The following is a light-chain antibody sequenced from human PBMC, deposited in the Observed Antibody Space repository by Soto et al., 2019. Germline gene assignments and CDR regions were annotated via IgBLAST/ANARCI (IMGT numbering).Light chain of an antibody. CDR3: RQSYRTTQT. J-gene: IGKJ1*01. CDR2: AAS. CDR1: QSISSY. V-gene: IGKV1-39*01. Sequence: IQKTQSPSSLPASVGDSVTITCRPSQSISSYLNWYQLKQGKAPKLXIYAASSLQSGVPSVVGGSGAGTDFTRTISSLKHEDVETDGCRQSYRTTQTFGRGTKVDIK.